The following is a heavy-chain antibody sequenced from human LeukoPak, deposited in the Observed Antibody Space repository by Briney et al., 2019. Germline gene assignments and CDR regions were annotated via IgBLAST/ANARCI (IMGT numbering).Heavy chain of an antibody. J-gene: IGHJ4*02. V-gene: IGHV3-11*06. CDR3: ARDSFGGSDY. CDR1: GFTFSDYY. Sequence: GGSLRLSCAASGFTFSDYYMSWIRQAPGKGLEWVSYTSSSSSYTNYADSVKGRFTISRDNAKDSLYLQMNSLRAEDTAVYYCARDSFGGSDYWGQGTLVTVSS. CDR2: TSSSSSYT. D-gene: IGHD3-3*01.